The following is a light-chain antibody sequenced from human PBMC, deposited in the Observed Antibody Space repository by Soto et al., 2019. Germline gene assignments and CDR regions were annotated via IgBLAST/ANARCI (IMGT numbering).Light chain of an antibody. J-gene: IGKJ5*01. V-gene: IGKV3-15*01. CDR3: QQDNNWPPIT. CDR1: ESVSSIY. CDR2: GAS. Sequence: ENVLTQSPGTLSLTPEERATLSCMASESVSSIYLAWYQQKPGQAPRLLIHGASTRAPGFPARFSGSGSGTDFTLTISSLQSEDFAVYYCQQDNNWPPITFGQGTRLDI.